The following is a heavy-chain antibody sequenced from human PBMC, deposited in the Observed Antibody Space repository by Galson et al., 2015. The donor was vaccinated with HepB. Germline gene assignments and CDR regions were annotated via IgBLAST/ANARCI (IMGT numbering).Heavy chain of an antibody. D-gene: IGHD2-15*01. CDR3: ARDGGMDSSPYKNYFDY. V-gene: IGHV1-18*04. J-gene: IGHJ4*02. Sequence: QSGAEVKKPGESLKISCKASGYTFTNYGINWLRQAPGQGLEWMGCITTYSGDTNCPQKFQGRLSMTTDTSTSTVYMKLRTLESGDTAVYYCARDGGMDSSPYKNYFDYWGQGTLVTVYS. CDR2: ITTYSGDT. CDR1: GYTFTNYG.